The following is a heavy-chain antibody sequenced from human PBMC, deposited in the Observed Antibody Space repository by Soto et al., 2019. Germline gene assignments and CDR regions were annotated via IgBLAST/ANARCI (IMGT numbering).Heavy chain of an antibody. J-gene: IGHJ4*02. CDR3: ARHLVGSTRGNFDY. CDR2: IYPYDSDT. V-gene: IGHV5-51*01. D-gene: IGHD2-2*01. CDR1: GYSFTGYW. Sequence: PGESLKISCKPSGYSFTGYWIGWVRQMPGKGMEWMGNIYPYDSDTRYSPSFQGQVTISADTSITTAYLQWSGLRASDTAMYFCARHLVGSTRGNFDYWGLGTLVTVSS.